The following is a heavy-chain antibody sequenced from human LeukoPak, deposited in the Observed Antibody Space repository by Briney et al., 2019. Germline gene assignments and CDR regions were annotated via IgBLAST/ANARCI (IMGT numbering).Heavy chain of an antibody. V-gene: IGHV3-7*01. J-gene: IGHJ3*02. CDR3: ARRAFNWGSAFDI. Sequence: GGSLRLSCAASGFTFDDYAMSWVRQAPGKGLEWVANIKQDGSEKYYVDSVRGRFTISRDNAKNSLYLQMNSLRAEDTAVYYCARRAFNWGSAFDIWGQGTMVTVSS. D-gene: IGHD7-27*01. CDR2: IKQDGSEK. CDR1: GFTFDDYA.